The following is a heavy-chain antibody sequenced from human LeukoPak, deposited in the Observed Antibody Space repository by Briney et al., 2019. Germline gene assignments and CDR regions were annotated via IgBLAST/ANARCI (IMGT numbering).Heavy chain of an antibody. V-gene: IGHV1-2*02. Sequence: ASVKVSCKASGGTFSSYAISWVRQAPGQGLEWMGWINPNSGGTNYAQKFQGRVTMTRDTSISTAYMELSRLRSDDTAVYYCARDHTTASDYWGQGTLVTVSS. CDR3: ARDHTTASDY. CDR2: INPNSGGT. CDR1: GGTFSSYA. J-gene: IGHJ4*02. D-gene: IGHD4-11*01.